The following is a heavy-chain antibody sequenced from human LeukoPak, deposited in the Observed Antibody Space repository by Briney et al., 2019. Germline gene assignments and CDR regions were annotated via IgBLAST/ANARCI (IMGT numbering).Heavy chain of an antibody. V-gene: IGHV3-21*01. Sequence: GGSLRLSCAASGFTFSSYSMNWVRQAPGKGLEWVSSISSSSYIYYADSMKGRFTISRDNAKNSLYLQMNSLGAEDTAVFYCARDSHDAFDVWGQGTMVTVSS. J-gene: IGHJ3*01. CDR2: ISSSSYI. CDR3: ARDSHDAFDV. CDR1: GFTFSSYS.